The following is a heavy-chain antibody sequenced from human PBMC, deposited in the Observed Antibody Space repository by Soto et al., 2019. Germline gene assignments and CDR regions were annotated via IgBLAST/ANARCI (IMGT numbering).Heavy chain of an antibody. Sequence: ASVKVSCKASGYTFVTYGISWVRQAPGQGLEWMGWISAYNGNTNYAQKLQGRVTMTTDTSTSTAYMELRSLRSDDKAVYYCARSSAGVFGIIIEGSNWLAPWGQGSLVTVSS. J-gene: IGHJ5*02. CDR2: ISAYNGNT. CDR3: ARSSAGVFGIIIEGSNWLAP. D-gene: IGHD3-16*02. CDR1: GYTFVTYG. V-gene: IGHV1-18*01.